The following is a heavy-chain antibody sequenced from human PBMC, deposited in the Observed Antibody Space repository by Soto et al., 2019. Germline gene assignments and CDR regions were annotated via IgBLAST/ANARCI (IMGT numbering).Heavy chain of an antibody. Sequence: LRLSCEASGLAFNKFGMHWVRQAPGKGLEWVAFISYDGSYQYYADSVQGRLTITRDNSMNTLNMQLNSLRREDTAVYYCAKGGEVGGVLGDHWGQGTLVTVSS. CDR3: AKGGEVGGVLGDH. V-gene: IGHV3-30*18. CDR2: ISYDGSYQ. J-gene: IGHJ4*02. CDR1: GLAFNKFG. D-gene: IGHD1-26*01.